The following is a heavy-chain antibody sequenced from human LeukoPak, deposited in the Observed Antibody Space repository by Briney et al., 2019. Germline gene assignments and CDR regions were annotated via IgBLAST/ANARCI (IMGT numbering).Heavy chain of an antibody. J-gene: IGHJ6*02. Sequence: ASVKVSCKASGYTFTGYYMHWVRQAPGQGLEWMGWINPNSGGTNYAQKFQGGVTMTRDTSISTAYMELSRLRSDDTAVYYCARGHSYGNYYYYGMDVWGQGTTVTVSS. CDR2: INPNSGGT. CDR1: GYTFTGYY. D-gene: IGHD5-18*01. CDR3: ARGHSYGNYYYYGMDV. V-gene: IGHV1-2*02.